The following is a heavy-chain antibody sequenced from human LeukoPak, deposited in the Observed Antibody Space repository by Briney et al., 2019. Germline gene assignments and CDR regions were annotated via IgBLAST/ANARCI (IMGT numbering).Heavy chain of an antibody. CDR1: GGSISSYY. J-gene: IGHJ3*02. CDR3: ARADYYDSSGYFFAFDI. Sequence: SETLSLTCTVSGGSISSYYWSWIRQPPGKGLEWIGYIYYSGSTNYNPSLKSRVTISVDTSKNQFSLKLSSVTAADTAVYYCARADYYDSSGYFFAFDIWGQGTMVTVSS. D-gene: IGHD3-22*01. V-gene: IGHV4-59*01. CDR2: IYYSGST.